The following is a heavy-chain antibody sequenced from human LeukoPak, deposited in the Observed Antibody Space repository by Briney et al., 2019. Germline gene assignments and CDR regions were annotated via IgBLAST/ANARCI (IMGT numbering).Heavy chain of an antibody. CDR3: AREHFWSGMIFDI. V-gene: IGHV3-21*01. Sequence: GGSLRLSCAASGFIFSSYSMHWVRQAPGKGLEWVLSISSSSDYIYYADSVKGRFTISRDNAKNSLYLQMNSLRAEDTAVYYCAREHFWSGMIFDIWGQGTKVTVSS. D-gene: IGHD3-3*02. CDR1: GFIFSSYS. J-gene: IGHJ3*02. CDR2: ISSSSDYI.